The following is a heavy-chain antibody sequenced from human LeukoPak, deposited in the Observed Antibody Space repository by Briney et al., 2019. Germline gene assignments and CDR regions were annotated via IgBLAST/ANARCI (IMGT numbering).Heavy chain of an antibody. CDR3: ARGQARLAWFDP. D-gene: IGHD6-19*01. CDR1: GGSISSSSYY. Sequence: ASETLSLTCTVSGGSISSSSYYWGWIRQPPGKGLEWIGSIYYSGSTYYNPSLKSRVTISVDTSKNQFSLRLRSVTAADTAVYYCARGQARLAWFDPWGQGTLVTVSS. V-gene: IGHV4-39*01. J-gene: IGHJ5*02. CDR2: IYYSGST.